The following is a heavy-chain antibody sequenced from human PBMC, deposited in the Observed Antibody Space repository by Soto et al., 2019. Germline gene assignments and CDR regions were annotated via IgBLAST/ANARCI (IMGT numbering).Heavy chain of an antibody. CDR2: ISGYNGNT. CDR1: GYSFTNFG. CDR3: VREGRRSFDF. V-gene: IGHV1-18*04. Sequence: ASVKVSCKASGYSFTNFGISWVRQAPGQGLEWLGWISGYNGNTKYAQKFQDRVTMTTDTSTTTASMDLRSLRSDDTAVYYCVREGRRSFDFWGRGTMVTVSS. J-gene: IGHJ3*01.